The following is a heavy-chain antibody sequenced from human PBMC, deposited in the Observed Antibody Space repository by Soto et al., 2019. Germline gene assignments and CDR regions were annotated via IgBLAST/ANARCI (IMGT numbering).Heavy chain of an antibody. CDR3: ATGYNADIAAAVNYFDY. Sequence: ASVKVSCKVSGYTLTELSMHWVRQAPGKGLEWMGGFDPEDGETIYAQKFQGRVTMTEDTSTDTAYMELSSLRSEDTAVYYCATGYNADIAAAVNYFDYWGQGTLVTVSS. CDR1: GYTLTELS. CDR2: FDPEDGET. J-gene: IGHJ4*02. D-gene: IGHD6-13*01. V-gene: IGHV1-24*01.